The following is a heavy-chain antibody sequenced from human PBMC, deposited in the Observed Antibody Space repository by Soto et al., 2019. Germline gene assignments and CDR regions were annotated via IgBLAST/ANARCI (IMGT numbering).Heavy chain of an antibody. CDR2: IYYSGST. J-gene: IGHJ4*02. CDR1: GGSISSGGYY. V-gene: IGHV4-31*03. Sequence: SETLSLTCTVSGGSISSGGYYWSWIRQHPGKGLEWIGYIYYSGSTYYNPSLKSRVTISVDTSKNQFSLKLSSVTAADTAVYYCARSPYCSSTSCYAPYYFDYWGQGTLVTVSS. CDR3: ARSPYCSSTSCYAPYYFDY. D-gene: IGHD2-2*01.